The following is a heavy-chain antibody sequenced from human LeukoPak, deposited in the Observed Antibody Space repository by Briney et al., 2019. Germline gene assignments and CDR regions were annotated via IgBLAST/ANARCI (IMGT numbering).Heavy chain of an antibody. CDR2: IYYSGST. CDR3: ARLRGYSYGWFDP. V-gene: IGHV4-39*01. Sequence: PSETLSLTCTVSGGSISSSSYYWGWIRQPPGKGLEWIGSIYYSGSTYYNSSLKSRVTISVDTSKNQFSLKLRSVTAADTAVYYCARLRGYSYGWFDPWGQGTLVTVSS. CDR1: GGSISSSSYY. D-gene: IGHD5-18*01. J-gene: IGHJ5*02.